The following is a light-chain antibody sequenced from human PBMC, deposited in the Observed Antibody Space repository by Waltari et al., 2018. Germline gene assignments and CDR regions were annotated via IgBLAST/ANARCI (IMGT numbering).Light chain of an antibody. Sequence: EIISTQSPAPLSVSPGERATPPCRDSQNVYTNLAWYQQKPGQAPRLLIYGASTRATDIPARFSGSGSGTEFTLTISSLESEDFAIFYCQQYMNWPRTFGQGTKVEIK. CDR2: GAS. CDR1: QNVYTN. V-gene: IGKV3-15*01. CDR3: QQYMNWPRT. J-gene: IGKJ1*01.